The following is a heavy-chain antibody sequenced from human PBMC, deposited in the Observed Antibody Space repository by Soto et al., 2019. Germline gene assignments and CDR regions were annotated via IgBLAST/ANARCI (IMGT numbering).Heavy chain of an antibody. CDR1: GFTFSAYS. CDR3: ARQVYTVVTPIDF. D-gene: IGHD2-21*02. Sequence: EVQLLESGGGLVQPGGSLRLSCAASGFTFSAYSMNWVRQAPGKGLEWLSYISGDRAYIYYAASVRGRFTISRDNAENSLYLQMDNLRDEDTALYYCARQVYTVVTPIDFWGQGTLVTVSS. V-gene: IGHV3-48*02. CDR2: ISGDRAYI. J-gene: IGHJ4*02.